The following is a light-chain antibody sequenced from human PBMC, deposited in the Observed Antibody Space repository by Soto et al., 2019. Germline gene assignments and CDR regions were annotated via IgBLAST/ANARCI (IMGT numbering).Light chain of an antibody. CDR2: ANI. CDR1: GSNIGAGYD. J-gene: IGLJ1*01. Sequence: QSVLTQPPSVSGAPGQRVTISCTGSGSNIGAGYDVHWYQQLPGTAPKLLIFANIIRPSGVPDRFSGSKSGTSASLAITGLRAEDEADYYCSSYAGSSNVFGTGTKVTVL. V-gene: IGLV1-40*01. CDR3: SSYAGSSNV.